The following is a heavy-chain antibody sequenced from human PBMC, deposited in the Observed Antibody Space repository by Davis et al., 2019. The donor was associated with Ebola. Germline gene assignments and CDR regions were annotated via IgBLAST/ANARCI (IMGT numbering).Heavy chain of an antibody. CDR2: ISGSGGST. D-gene: IGHD3-3*01. J-gene: IGHJ6*03. CDR1: GFTFSSYA. Sequence: PGGSLRLSCAASGFTFSSYAMSWVRQAPGKGLEWVSAISGSGGSTYYADSVKGRFTISRDNSKNTLYLQMNSLRAEDTAVYYCAKDSAVNLRFLEWLPPLCYMDVWGKGTTVTVSS. CDR3: AKDSAVNLRFLEWLPPLCYMDV. V-gene: IGHV3-23*01.